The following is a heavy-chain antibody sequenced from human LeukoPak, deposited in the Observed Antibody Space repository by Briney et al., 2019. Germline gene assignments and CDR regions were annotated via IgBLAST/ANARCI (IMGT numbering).Heavy chain of an antibody. CDR1: GGSFSGYY. D-gene: IGHD6-19*01. V-gene: IGHV4-34*01. Sequence: PSETPSLTCAVYGGSFSGYYWSWIRQPPGKGLEWIGEINHSGSTNYNPSLKSRVTMSVDTSNNQFSLKLSSVTAADTAVYYCARGSSSGWVGDAFDIWGQGTMVTVSS. CDR2: INHSGST. CDR3: ARGSSSGWVGDAFDI. J-gene: IGHJ3*02.